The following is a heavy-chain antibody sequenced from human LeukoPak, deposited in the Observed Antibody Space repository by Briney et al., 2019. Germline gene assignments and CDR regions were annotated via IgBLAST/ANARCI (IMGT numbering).Heavy chain of an antibody. J-gene: IGHJ4*02. V-gene: IGHV4-34*01. CDR1: GGSFSGYY. D-gene: IGHD6-13*01. CDR3: ASYNQQLVKFDY. CDR2: INHSGST. Sequence: SETLSFTSAVYGGSFSGYYWSWIRPPPGKGLEWSGDINHSGSTNYNPSLKSRVAISVDTSKNQFSLKLSSVTAADTAVYYCASYNQQLVKFDYWGQGTLVTVSS.